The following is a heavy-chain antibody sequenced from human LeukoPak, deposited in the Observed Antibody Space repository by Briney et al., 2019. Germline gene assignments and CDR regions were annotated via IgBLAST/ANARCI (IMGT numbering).Heavy chain of an antibody. CDR2: IKGDGSEK. V-gene: IGHV3-7*01. CDR1: AFTFSAYW. Sequence: PGGSLRLSCAASAFTFSAYWMSWVCQAPGKGLEWVAHIKGDGSEKYSVDSVKGRFTISRDNAKSSLYLQMNSLRAEDTALYYCARGGFGYVYFDYWGQGSLVTVSS. CDR3: ARGGFGYVYFDY. D-gene: IGHD2-8*01. J-gene: IGHJ4*02.